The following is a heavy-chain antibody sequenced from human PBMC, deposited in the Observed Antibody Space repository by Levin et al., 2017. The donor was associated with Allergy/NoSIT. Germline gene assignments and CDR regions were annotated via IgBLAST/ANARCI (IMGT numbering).Heavy chain of an antibody. Sequence: SQTLSLTCSVSGDSITSCHWSWIRQPPGKGLEWIGYIYYNGSTYYNPSLKSRVTISLDTSKTQFSLKLTSVTAADTAVFYCARTRPLPPDGHYGMDVWGQGTTVIVSS. CDR3: ARTRPLPPDGHYGMDV. J-gene: IGHJ6*02. V-gene: IGHV4-59*01. CDR2: IYYNGST. D-gene: IGHD4-17*01. CDR1: GDSITSCH.